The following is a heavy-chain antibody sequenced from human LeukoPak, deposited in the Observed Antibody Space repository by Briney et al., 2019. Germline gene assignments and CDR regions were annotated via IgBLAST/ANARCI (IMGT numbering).Heavy chain of an antibody. J-gene: IGHJ4*02. D-gene: IGHD1-14*01. V-gene: IGHV3-64*01. Sequence: GGSLRLSCAASGFTFSSYAMHWVRQAPGKGLEYVSAISSNGGSTYYANSVKGRFTISRDNSKNTPYLQMGSLRAEDMAVYYCARGSLNPYYDYWGQGTLVTVSS. CDR2: ISSNGGST. CDR1: GFTFSSYA. CDR3: ARGSLNPYYDY.